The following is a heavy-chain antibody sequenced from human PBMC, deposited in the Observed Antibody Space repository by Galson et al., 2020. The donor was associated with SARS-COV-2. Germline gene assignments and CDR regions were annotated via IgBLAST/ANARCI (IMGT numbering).Heavy chain of an antibody. Sequence: GGSLRLSCEDSGFTFDDYGMTWVRQAPGKGLEWLSGITSNGISASYADSVKGRFTISRDNAKNTLYLQITSLRAEDTPVYYCARGLDYFDYWGQGTLVTVSS. J-gene: IGHJ4*02. CDR3: ARGLDYFDY. CDR2: ITSNGISA. CDR1: GFTFDDYG. V-gene: IGHV3-20*04.